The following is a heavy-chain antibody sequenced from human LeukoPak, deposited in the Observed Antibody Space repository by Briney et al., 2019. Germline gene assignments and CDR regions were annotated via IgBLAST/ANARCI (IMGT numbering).Heavy chain of an antibody. CDR3: ARDDILTGRDFDY. J-gene: IGHJ4*02. CDR2: IYTSGST. CDR1: GGSISSGSYY. D-gene: IGHD3-9*01. Sequence: PSETLSLTCTVSGGSISSGSYYWSWIRQPAVKGLEWIGRIYTSGSTNYNPSLKSRVTISVDTSKNQFSLKLSSVTAADTAVYYCARDDILTGRDFDYWGQGTLVTVSS. V-gene: IGHV4-61*02.